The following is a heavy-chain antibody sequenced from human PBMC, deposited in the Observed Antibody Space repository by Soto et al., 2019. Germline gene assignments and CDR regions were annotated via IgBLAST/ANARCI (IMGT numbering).Heavy chain of an antibody. J-gene: IGHJ5*02. D-gene: IGHD2-2*02. CDR2: INAGNGET. V-gene: IGHV1-3*01. CDR1: GYTFTTYT. Sequence: ASVKVSCKASGYTFTTYTIQWVRQAPGQRLEWMGWINAGNGETKYSQNFQGRVTITRDTSASTAYMELNSLRSEDAAVYYCARSTTSCYSLCWFDPWGQGTLVTVSS. CDR3: ARSTTSCYSLCWFDP.